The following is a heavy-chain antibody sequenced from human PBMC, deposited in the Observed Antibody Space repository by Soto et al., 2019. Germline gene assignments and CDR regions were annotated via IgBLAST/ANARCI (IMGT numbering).Heavy chain of an antibody. V-gene: IGHV3-7*05. CDR2: INQDGSQR. J-gene: IGHJ4*02. Sequence: EEQLVESGGGLVQPGESLTLSCRTPGFTFNNYWMSWLRQAPGKGLEWVANINQDGSQRYYVDSVKGRFTFSRDNAKTSLYLQMNSLRLEDTALYYCARFSRSHDTEYWGQGTLVSVSS. CDR1: GFTFNNYW. CDR3: ARFSRSHDTEY.